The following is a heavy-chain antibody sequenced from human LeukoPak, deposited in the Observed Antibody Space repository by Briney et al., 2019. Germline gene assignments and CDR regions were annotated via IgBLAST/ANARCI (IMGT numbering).Heavy chain of an antibody. J-gene: IGHJ4*02. V-gene: IGHV3-64*01. CDR1: GFTFSSYA. Sequence: GGSLRLSCAASGFTFSSYAMHWVRQAPGKGLEYVSTISSNGGSTYYANSVKGRFTFSRDNSKNTLYLQMGSLRAEDMAVYYCAHLDSGSSGWFDLDYWGQGTLVTVSS. D-gene: IGHD6-19*01. CDR2: ISSNGGST. CDR3: AHLDSGSSGWFDLDY.